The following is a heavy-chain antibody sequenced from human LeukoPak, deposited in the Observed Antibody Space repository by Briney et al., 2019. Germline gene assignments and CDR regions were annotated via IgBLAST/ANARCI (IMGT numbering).Heavy chain of an antibody. CDR1: GGSISSTSSYY. V-gene: IGHV4-39*01. J-gene: IGHJ4*02. CDR2: IYSSGNT. Sequence: PSETLSLTCTVSGGSISSTSSYYWGWIRQPPGKGLEWIGCIYSSGNTYYKPSLKSRVTTSVDKSKNQFSLKLSSVTAADTAVYYCARGDSGWTPSGYWGQGTLVTV. CDR3: ARGDSGWTPSGY. D-gene: IGHD6-19*01.